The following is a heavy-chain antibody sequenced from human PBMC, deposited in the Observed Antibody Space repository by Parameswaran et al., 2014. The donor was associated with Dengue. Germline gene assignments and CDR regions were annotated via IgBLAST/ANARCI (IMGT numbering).Heavy chain of an antibody. CDR3: ARVGGAAPYYYYYYMDV. D-gene: IGHD6-13*01. V-gene: IGHV4-39*01. CDR2: IYYSGST. Sequence: WIRQPPGKGLEWIGSIYYSGSTYYNPSLKSRVTISVDTSKNQFSLKLSSVTAADTAVYYCARVGGAAPYYYYYYMDVWGKGTTVTVSS. J-gene: IGHJ6*03.